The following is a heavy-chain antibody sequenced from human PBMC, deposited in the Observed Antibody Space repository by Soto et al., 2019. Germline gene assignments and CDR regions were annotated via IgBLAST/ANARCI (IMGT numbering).Heavy chain of an antibody. D-gene: IGHD1-1*01. Sequence: SEPLSLTCTVSGYTISNGNYWGWIRQSPERGLEWIGSIYPTGSTFHNPSLKSRVTMSVDTSKNQVSLKLTSVTAADTAVYYCVRTLRGTPPYYFDYWGRGTQVTVSS. CDR2: IYPTGST. V-gene: IGHV4-38-2*02. CDR3: VRTLRGTPPYYFDY. J-gene: IGHJ4*02. CDR1: GYTISNGNY.